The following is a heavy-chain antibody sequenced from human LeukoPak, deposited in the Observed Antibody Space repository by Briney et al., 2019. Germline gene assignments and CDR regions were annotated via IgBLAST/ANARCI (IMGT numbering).Heavy chain of an antibody. CDR1: GGSISSYY. CDR3: ARTTEAHSWLTRYYSYYMDV. J-gene: IGHJ6*03. CDR2: IYYSGST. Sequence: SETLSLTCTVSGGSISSYYWSWIRQPPGKGLEWIEYIYYSGSTNYKPSLKSRVTISVDTSKNQFSLRLSSVTAADTAVYYCARTTEAHSWLTRYYSYYMDVWGKGTTVTVSS. D-gene: IGHD6-13*01. V-gene: IGHV4-59*01.